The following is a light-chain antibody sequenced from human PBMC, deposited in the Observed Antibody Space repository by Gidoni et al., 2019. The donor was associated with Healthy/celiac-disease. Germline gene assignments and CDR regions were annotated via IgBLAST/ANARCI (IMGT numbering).Light chain of an antibody. CDR3: QSYDSSLSGDVV. CDR1: SSNIGAGYD. V-gene: IGLV1-40*01. J-gene: IGLJ2*01. CDR2: GNS. Sequence: QSVLTQPPSVSGAPGQRVTISCTGSSSNIGAGYDVHWYQQLPGTAPKFLIYGNSNRPSGVSDRFSGSKSGTSASLAITGLQAEDEADYYCQSYDSSLSGDVVFGGGTKLTVL.